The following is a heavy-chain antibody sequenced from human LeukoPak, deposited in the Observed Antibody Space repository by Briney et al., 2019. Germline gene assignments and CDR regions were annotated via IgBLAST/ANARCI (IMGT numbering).Heavy chain of an antibody. CDR3: ARVMGRHCSSTSCYRSVYYYYMDV. CDR1: GYTFTSYG. Sequence: ASVKVSCKASGYTFTSYGISWVRQAPGQGLDWMGWISAYNGNTNYAQKLQGRVTMTTDTSTSTAYMELRSLRSDDTAVYYCARVMGRHCSSTSCYRSVYYYYMDVWGKGTTVTISS. CDR2: ISAYNGNT. D-gene: IGHD2-2*02. V-gene: IGHV1-18*01. J-gene: IGHJ6*03.